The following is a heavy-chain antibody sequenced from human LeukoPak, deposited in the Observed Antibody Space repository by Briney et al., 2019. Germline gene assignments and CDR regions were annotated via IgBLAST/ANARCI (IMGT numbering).Heavy chain of an antibody. CDR1: GFTFSSYA. J-gene: IGHJ3*02. D-gene: IGHD3-9*01. V-gene: IGHV3-23*01. CDR2: ISGSGGST. Sequence: PGGSLRLSCAASGFTFSSYAMSWVRQAPGKGLEWVSAISGSGGSTYYADSVKGRFTISRDNSKNTLYLQMNSLRAEDTAVYYCAQDQGGDILTGWLAYDAFDIWGQGTMVTVSS. CDR3: AQDQGGDILTGWLAYDAFDI.